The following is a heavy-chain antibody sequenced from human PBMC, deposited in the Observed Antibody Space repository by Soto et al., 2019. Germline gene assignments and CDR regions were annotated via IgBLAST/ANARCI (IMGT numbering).Heavy chain of an antibody. J-gene: IGHJ5*02. CDR2: IDYSGST. CDR1: GGTIRSSNYY. Sequence: SETRSLTCTVSGGTIRSSNYYWAWIRQPPGKGLEWIGSIDYSGSTYYNPSLKSRVTISVDTSKNHFSLKLGSVTAADTALYYCSRRAPEGFDPWGQGTLVTVSS. V-gene: IGHV4-39*02. CDR3: SRRAPEGFDP.